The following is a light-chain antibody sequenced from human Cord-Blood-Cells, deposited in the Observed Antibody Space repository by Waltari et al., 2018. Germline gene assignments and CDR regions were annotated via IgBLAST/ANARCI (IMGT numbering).Light chain of an antibody. CDR1: QSISNY. V-gene: IGKV1-39*01. J-gene: IGKJ2*01. CDR2: AAS. Sequence: DIQMTQSPSSLSASVGDRITITCRASQSISNYLNWYQQKPGKAPKLLIYAASSLQSGVPSRFSGSGSWTDFTLTISSLQPEDFATYYCQQSYSTPYTFGQGTKLEIK. CDR3: QQSYSTPYT.